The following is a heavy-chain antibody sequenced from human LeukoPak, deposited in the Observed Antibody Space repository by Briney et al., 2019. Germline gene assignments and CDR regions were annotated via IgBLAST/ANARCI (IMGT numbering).Heavy chain of an antibody. D-gene: IGHD1-14*01. J-gene: IGHJ4*02. CDR2: IIPILGIA. Sequence: GASVKVSCKASGGTFSSYAISWVRQAPGQGLEWMGRIIPILGIANYARKFQGRVTITADKSTSTAYMELSSLRSEDTAVYYCARDLTPAGPVIDYWGQGTLVTVSS. CDR3: ARDLTPAGPVIDY. CDR1: GGTFSSYA. V-gene: IGHV1-69*04.